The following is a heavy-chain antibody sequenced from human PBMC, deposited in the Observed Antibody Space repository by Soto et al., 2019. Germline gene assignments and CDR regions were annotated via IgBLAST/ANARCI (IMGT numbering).Heavy chain of an antibody. CDR3: AVLLQGGGGDGN. CDR1: GASVNNRNYH. V-gene: IGHV4-61*01. J-gene: IGHJ4*02. CDR2: VHYGGST. D-gene: IGHD3-10*01. Sequence: QVQLQESGPGLVKPSETLSLTCTVSGASVNNRNYHWSWIRQPPGRGLEWIGQVHYGGSTEFASSALKCRLTLTIDASKNQFSLKLSSVTAADTAIYYCAVLLQGGGGDGNWGQGTLVTVSS.